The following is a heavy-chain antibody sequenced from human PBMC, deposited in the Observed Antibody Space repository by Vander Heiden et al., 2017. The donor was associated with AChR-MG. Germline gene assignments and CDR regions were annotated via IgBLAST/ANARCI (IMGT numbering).Heavy chain of an antibody. CDR1: GFSFSVYA. J-gene: IGHJ4*02. CDR3: ARDTAEDD. CDR2: ISGSGGST. V-gene: IGHV3-23*01. D-gene: IGHD5-18*01. Sequence: EVQLLESGGGLVQPGGSLRLSCAPSGFSFSVYAMSWVRQTPGKGLQWVSAISGSGGSTYYADSVKGRFTISRDNSKNTLYLQMNSLRVEDTAVYYCARDTAEDDWGQGTLVTVSS.